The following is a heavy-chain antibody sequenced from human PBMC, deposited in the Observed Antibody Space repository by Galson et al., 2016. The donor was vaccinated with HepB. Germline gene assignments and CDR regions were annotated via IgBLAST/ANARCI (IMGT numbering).Heavy chain of an antibody. V-gene: IGHV6-1*01. CDR3: AILGSSGAMDV. CDR2: TYYRCNWYN. D-gene: IGHD3-16*01. J-gene: IGHJ6*02. CDR1: ADRVSSNRAA. Sequence: CAISADRVSSNRAAWNCIRQSPSRGLEWLGRTYYRCNWYNDYAVSVKSRISINADTSKNKFSLQLHSVTHEAADVYYCAILGSSGAMDVWGQGTTVTVSS.